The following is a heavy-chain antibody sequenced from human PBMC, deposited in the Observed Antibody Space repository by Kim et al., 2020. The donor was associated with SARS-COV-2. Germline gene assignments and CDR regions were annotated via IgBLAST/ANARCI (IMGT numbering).Heavy chain of an antibody. CDR2: ISSSSSYI. V-gene: IGHV3-21*01. CDR1: GFTFSSYS. Sequence: GGSLRLSCAASGFTFSSYSMNWVRQAPGKGLEWVSSISSSSSYIYYADSVKGRFTISRDNAKNSLYLQMNSLRAEDTAVYYCARPHREYSSSLGFDYWGQGTLVTVSS. CDR3: ARPHREYSSSLGFDY. D-gene: IGHD6-6*01. J-gene: IGHJ4*02.